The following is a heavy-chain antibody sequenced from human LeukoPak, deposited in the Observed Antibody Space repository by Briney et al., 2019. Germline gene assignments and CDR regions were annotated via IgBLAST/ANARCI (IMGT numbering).Heavy chain of an antibody. D-gene: IGHD5-18*01. Sequence: GGSLRLSCAASGFTFNSAWMHWVRQAPGKGLEWVGRITSKTDGGTTDYAAPVKGRFTISRDDSKDMLFLQMNSLKTEDTAMYYCTTTGGYTYGWDAFDIWGQGTMVTVSS. CDR1: GFTFNSAW. CDR2: ITSKTDGGTT. J-gene: IGHJ3*02. CDR3: TTTGGYTYGWDAFDI. V-gene: IGHV3-15*01.